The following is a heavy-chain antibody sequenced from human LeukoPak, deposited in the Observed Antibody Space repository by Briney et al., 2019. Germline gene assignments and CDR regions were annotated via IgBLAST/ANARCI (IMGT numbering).Heavy chain of an antibody. J-gene: IGHJ4*02. CDR2: ISYDGSNK. CDR3: AREGDSSGPSVGLDY. CDR1: GFTFSSYA. D-gene: IGHD3-22*01. Sequence: PGRSLRLSCAASGFTFSSYAMHWVRQAPGKGLEWVAVISYDGSNKYYADSVKGRFTISRDDAKNTLDLQMNSLRDEDTAVYYCAREGDSSGPSVGLDYWGQGTLVTVSS. V-gene: IGHV3-30-3*01.